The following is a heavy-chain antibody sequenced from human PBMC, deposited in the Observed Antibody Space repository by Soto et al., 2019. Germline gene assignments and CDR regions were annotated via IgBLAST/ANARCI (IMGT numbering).Heavy chain of an antibody. D-gene: IGHD2-15*01. CDR1: GYTFTTHG. CDR3: ARDLGYCRSGTCYREWFDP. V-gene: IGHV1-18*01. Sequence: QVQLVQSGAEVKKPGASVKVSCKASGYTFTTHGISWVRQVPGQGLEWMGWVRGDNGHTNYAQSLQGRVTMTTDPATKTAYMELRSLRSDDTAVYYCARDLGYCRSGTCYREWFDPWGQGTLVTVSS. J-gene: IGHJ5*02. CDR2: VRGDNGHT.